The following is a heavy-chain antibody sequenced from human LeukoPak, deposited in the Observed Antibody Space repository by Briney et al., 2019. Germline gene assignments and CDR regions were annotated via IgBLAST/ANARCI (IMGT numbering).Heavy chain of an antibody. J-gene: IGHJ4*02. D-gene: IGHD3-3*01. Sequence: GGSLRLSCAASGFTFSSYAMSWVRQTPGKGLEWVSGITASGGSTYHADSVKGRFTTSRDNSINTLNLQMNNLRAEDTAIYYCAKGLGFWSGYYTPLDYWGQGSSVTVSS. CDR2: ITASGGST. V-gene: IGHV3-23*01. CDR3: AKGLGFWSGYYTPLDY. CDR1: GFTFSSYA.